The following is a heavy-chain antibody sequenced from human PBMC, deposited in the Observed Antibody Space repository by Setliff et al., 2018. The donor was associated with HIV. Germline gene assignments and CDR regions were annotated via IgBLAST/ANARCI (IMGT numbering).Heavy chain of an antibody. D-gene: IGHD2-21*01. CDR2: INVGNGDT. V-gene: IGHV1-3*01. Sequence: GASVKVSCKASGYTFTTYSLHWVRQAPGHSLEWMGWINVGNGDTKYSPELQGRITLTTDTSANTAYMELSSLRSDDTAAYFCARGALLAVFDFDHWGHGTLVTVSS. CDR1: GYTFTTYS. J-gene: IGHJ4*01. CDR3: ARGALLAVFDFDH.